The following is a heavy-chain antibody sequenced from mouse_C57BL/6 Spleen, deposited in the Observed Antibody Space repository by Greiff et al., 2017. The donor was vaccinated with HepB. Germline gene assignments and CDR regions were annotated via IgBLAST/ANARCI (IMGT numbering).Heavy chain of an antibody. V-gene: IGHV5-4*01. D-gene: IGHD1-1*01. CDR3: ARDEYYGSSYSWFAY. CDR2: ISDGGSYT. J-gene: IGHJ3*01. Sequence: EVQVVESGGGLVKPGGSLKLSCAASGFTFSSYAMSWVRQTPEKRLEWVATISDGGSYTYYPDNVKGRFTISRDNAKNNLYLQMSHLKSEDTAMYYCARDEYYGSSYSWFAYWGQGTLVTVSA. CDR1: GFTFSSYA.